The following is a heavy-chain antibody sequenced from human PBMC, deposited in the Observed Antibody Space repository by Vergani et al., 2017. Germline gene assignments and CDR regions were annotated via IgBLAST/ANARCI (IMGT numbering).Heavy chain of an antibody. CDR3: ARRVPMVRGAMRGAPGNGMDV. CDR1: GASISSNSYY. J-gene: IGHJ6*02. D-gene: IGHD3-10*01. CDR2: IRYSGPT. Sequence: QLQLQESGPGLVEPSETLSLTCTVSGASISSNSYYWGWVRQSPGNGLEWVGSIRYSGPTYYNLPLQSRTTISLDTSKNQFSLKLSSVTAADTAVYYCARRVPMVRGAMRGAPGNGMDVWGQGTTVTVSS. V-gene: IGHV4-39*01.